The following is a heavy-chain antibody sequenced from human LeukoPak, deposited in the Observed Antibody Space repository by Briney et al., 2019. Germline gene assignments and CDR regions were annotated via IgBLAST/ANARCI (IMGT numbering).Heavy chain of an antibody. CDR1: GGSISSYY. V-gene: IGHV4-59*01. J-gene: IGHJ4*02. D-gene: IGHD5-24*01. Sequence: SETLSLTCTVSGGSISSYYWSWIRQPPGKGLEWIGYTYYSGSTNYNPSLKSRVTISVDTSKNQFSLKLSSVTAADTAVYYCARARRWLQSGVDYWGQGTLVTVSS. CDR3: ARARRWLQSGVDY. CDR2: TYYSGST.